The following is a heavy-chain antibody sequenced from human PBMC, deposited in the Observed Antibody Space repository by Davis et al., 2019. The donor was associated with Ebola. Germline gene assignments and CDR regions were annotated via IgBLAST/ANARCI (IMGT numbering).Heavy chain of an antibody. D-gene: IGHD2-15*01. V-gene: IGHV4-34*01. CDR1: VGSLSAYH. CDR2: VNHSGST. CDR3: ARGAHCSGGSCSTSIYYYYGMDV. J-gene: IGHJ6*02. Sequence: QTLSLTCAVYVGSLSAYHCSWTPPPPGKGLEWIGEVNHSGSTNYNPSLKSQVTISVDTSKNQFSLKLSSVTAADTAVYYCARGAHCSGGSCSTSIYYYYGMDVWGQGTTVTVSS.